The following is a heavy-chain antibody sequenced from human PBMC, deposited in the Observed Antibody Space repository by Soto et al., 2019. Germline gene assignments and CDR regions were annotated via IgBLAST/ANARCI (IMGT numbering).Heavy chain of an antibody. V-gene: IGHV1-18*01. D-gene: IGHD1-26*01. CDR2: FSAYNGNT. CDR3: AGEGGIVGAWEEDYYYYYGMDV. CDR1: GYTFTSYG. Sequence: ASVKVSCKASGYTFTSYGGRWVRQAPGQGRGWMGWFSAYNGNTNYAQKLQGRVTMTTDTSTSTAYMELRSLRSDETAVYYCAGEGGIVGAWEEDYYYYYGMDVWGQGTTVTVSS. J-gene: IGHJ6*02.